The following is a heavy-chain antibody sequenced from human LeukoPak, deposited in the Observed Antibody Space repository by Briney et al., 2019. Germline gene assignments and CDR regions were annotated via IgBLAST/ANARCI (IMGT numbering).Heavy chain of an antibody. CDR3: ARGLRDIVVVVAATYDY. J-gene: IGHJ4*02. V-gene: IGHV4-34*01. D-gene: IGHD2-15*01. Sequence: PSETLSLTCAVYGGSFSGYYWSWIRQPPGKGLEWIGEINHSGSTNYNPSLKSRVTISVDTSKNQFSLKLSSVTAADTAVYYCARGLRDIVVVVAATYDYWGQGTLATVSS. CDR2: INHSGST. CDR1: GGSFSGYY.